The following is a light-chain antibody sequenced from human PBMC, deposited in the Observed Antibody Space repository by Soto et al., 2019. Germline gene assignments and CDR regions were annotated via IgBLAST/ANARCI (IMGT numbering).Light chain of an antibody. CDR1: QSVSSSY. CDR2: GAS. Sequence: EIVLTQSPGTLSLSTGERATLSGRASQSVSSSYLAWYQQKPGQAPRLLIYGASSRATGIPDRFSGSGSGTDFTLTISRLEPQDFAVYYCQHYGSSQTFGQGTKVDIK. V-gene: IGKV3-20*01. J-gene: IGKJ1*01. CDR3: QHYGSSQT.